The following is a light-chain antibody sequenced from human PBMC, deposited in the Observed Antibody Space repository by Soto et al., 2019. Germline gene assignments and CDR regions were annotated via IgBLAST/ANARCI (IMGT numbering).Light chain of an antibody. V-gene: IGKV3-11*01. CDR1: QSVSSY. J-gene: IGKJ1*01. CDR2: DAS. CDR3: QQRINWPPWE. Sequence: EIVLTQSPATLSLSPGERATLSCRASQSVSSYLAWYQQKPGQAPRLLIYDASNGATGIPARFSGSGSGTDFNLTISSLEPEDFAVYYCQQRINWPPWEFGKGTKVDI.